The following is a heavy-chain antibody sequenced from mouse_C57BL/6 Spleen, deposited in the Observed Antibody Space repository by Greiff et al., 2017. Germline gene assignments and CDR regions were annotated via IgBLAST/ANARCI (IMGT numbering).Heavy chain of an antibody. J-gene: IGHJ3*01. D-gene: IGHD2-1*01. CDR2: IRSKSNNYAT. Sequence: EVKLVESGGGLVQPKGSLKLSCAASGFSFNTYAMNWVRQAPGKGLEWVARIRSKSNNYATYYADSVKDRFTISRDDSESMLYLQMNNLKTEDTAMYYCVRDGNPAWFAYWGQGTLVTVSA. CDR3: VRDGNPAWFAY. CDR1: GFSFNTYA. V-gene: IGHV10-1*01.